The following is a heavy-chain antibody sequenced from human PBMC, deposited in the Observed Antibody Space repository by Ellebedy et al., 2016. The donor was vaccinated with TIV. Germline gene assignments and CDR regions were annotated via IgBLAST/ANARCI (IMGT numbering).Heavy chain of an antibody. D-gene: IGHD4-23*01. CDR1: GFTFSSYA. Sequence: GGSLRLXXAASGFTFSSYAMPWVRQAPGKGLEWVAVISYDGSNKYYADSVKGRFTISRDNSKNTLYLQMNSLRAEDTAVYYCARQDYGGVGAFDYWGQGTLVTVSS. CDR2: ISYDGSNK. CDR3: ARQDYGGVGAFDY. J-gene: IGHJ4*02. V-gene: IGHV3-30-3*01.